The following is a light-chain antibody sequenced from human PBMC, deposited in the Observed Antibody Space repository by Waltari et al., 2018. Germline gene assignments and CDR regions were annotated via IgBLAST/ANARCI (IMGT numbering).Light chain of an antibody. V-gene: IGKV3-15*01. CDR2: GAS. Sequence: EIVLTQSPATLSLSPGERVTLSCRASQSVSSSLAWYQQKPGQAPRLLIFGASSRATVIPDRFSGSGSGTDFTLTLSSLEPEDFALYYCQQYNNWPLTFGGGSKVEIK. CDR3: QQYNNWPLT. CDR1: QSVSSS. J-gene: IGKJ4*01.